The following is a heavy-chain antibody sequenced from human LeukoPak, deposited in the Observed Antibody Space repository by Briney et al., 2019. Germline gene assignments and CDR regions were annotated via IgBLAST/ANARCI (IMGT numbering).Heavy chain of an antibody. CDR2: ISYDGSTK. D-gene: IGHD3-10*01. CDR1: GFTFSSYA. Sequence: GRSLRLSCAASGFTFSSYAMHWVRQAPGKGLEWVAVISYDGSTKYYADSVKGRFTISRDNSKNTLYLQMNSLRAEDTAVYYCARRDSGTFSVDVWGQGTTVTVSS. J-gene: IGHJ6*02. V-gene: IGHV3-30*04. CDR3: ARRDSGTFSVDV.